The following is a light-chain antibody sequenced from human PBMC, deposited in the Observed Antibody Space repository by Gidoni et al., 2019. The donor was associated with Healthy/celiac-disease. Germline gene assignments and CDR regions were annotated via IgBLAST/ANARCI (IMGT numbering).Light chain of an antibody. J-gene: IGKJ1*01. Sequence: VIWMTQSPYVLSASTGDRVTISCRISQGISSYLAWYQQKPGKAPELLIYAASTLQSGVPSRFSGSGSGTDFTRTISCLQSEDVATYYCQKYYSFPRTFGQGTKVEIK. CDR3: QKYYSFPRT. CDR1: QGISSY. V-gene: IGKV1D-8*01. CDR2: AAS.